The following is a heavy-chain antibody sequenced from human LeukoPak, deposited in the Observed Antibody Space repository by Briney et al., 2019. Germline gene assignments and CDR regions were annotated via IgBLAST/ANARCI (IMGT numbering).Heavy chain of an antibody. J-gene: IGHJ4*02. V-gene: IGHV4-30-4*01. D-gene: IGHD2-15*01. CDR2: IYHSGTT. CDR3: ARLVGYYSRGSCYHFDY. CDR1: GGSISSGDDY. Sequence: SETLSLTCTASGGSISSGDDYWSWIRQPPGKGLEWIGCIYHSGTTYYNPSLKSRASISVDTSKNQFSLKLSSVTAADTAVYFCARLVGYYSRGSCYHFDYWGQGSLVTVSS.